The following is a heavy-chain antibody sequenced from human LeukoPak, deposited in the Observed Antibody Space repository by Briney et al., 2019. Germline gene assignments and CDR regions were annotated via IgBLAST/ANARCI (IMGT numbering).Heavy chain of an antibody. Sequence: ASVKVSCKASGYTFTGYYMHWVRQAPGQGLEWMGWINPNSGGTNYAQKFQDRVTMTRDTSISTAYMELSRLRSDDTAVYYCARGYSSSSAGFDYWGQGTLVTVSS. CDR1: GYTFTGYY. CDR2: INPNSGGT. CDR3: ARGYSSSSAGFDY. J-gene: IGHJ4*02. D-gene: IGHD6-6*01. V-gene: IGHV1-2*02.